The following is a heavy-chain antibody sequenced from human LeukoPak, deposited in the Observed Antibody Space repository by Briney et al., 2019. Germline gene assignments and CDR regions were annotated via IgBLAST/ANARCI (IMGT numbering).Heavy chain of an antibody. V-gene: IGHV3-30*18. CDR1: GFTFSSYG. D-gene: IGHD6-19*01. CDR3: AKDWYSSGCMDY. J-gene: IGHJ4*02. CDR2: ISYDGSNK. Sequence: GGSLRRSCAASGFTFSSYGMHWVRQAPGKGLEWVAVISYDGSNKYYADSVKGRFTISRDNSKNTLYLQMNSLRAEDTAVYYCAKDWYSSGCMDYWGQGTLVTVSS.